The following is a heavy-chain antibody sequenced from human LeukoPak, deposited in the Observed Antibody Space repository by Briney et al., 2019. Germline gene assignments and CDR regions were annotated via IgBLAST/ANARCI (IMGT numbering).Heavy chain of an antibody. J-gene: IGHJ4*02. CDR3: GKSGGYGLIDY. CDR2: IYSGGST. Sequence: AETLSLSCAVSGASISESGYCWGWIRQPPGKGLESIGSIYSGGSTYYNASLQSRVTISIETSKNQISLRLNSVTAADTAMYYCGKSGGYGLIDYWGQGTLVTVSS. V-gene: IGHV4-39*01. D-gene: IGHD1-26*01. CDR1: GASISESGYC.